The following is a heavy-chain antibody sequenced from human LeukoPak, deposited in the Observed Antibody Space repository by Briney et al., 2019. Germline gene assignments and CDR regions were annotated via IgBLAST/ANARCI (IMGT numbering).Heavy chain of an antibody. CDR1: GLTFTSSA. D-gene: IGHD5-18*01. J-gene: IGHJ6*02. Sequence: SVKVSCKASGLTFTSSAMQWVRQARGQRLEWIGWIVVGSGNTNYAQKFQERVTITRDMSTSTAYMELSSLRSEDTAVYYCAAQRDVDTYYYGMDVWGQGTTVTVSS. CDR3: AAQRDVDTYYYGMDV. V-gene: IGHV1-58*02. CDR2: IVVGSGNT.